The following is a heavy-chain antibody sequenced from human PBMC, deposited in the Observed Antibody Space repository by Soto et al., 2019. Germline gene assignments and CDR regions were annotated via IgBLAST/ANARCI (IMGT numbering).Heavy chain of an antibody. CDR2: MFYTGTT. CDR1: GGSISSSY. Sequence: QVQLQESGPGLVKPSETLSLTCTVSGGSISSSYWSWIRQAPGKGLEWIGYMFYTGTTNYNPSLKSRVTTSIDTSKNQFSLKLTSVTAADTAVYYCARHPGAYYFDYWGQGTLVTVSS. J-gene: IGHJ4*02. D-gene: IGHD3-10*01. V-gene: IGHV4-59*08. CDR3: ARHPGAYYFDY.